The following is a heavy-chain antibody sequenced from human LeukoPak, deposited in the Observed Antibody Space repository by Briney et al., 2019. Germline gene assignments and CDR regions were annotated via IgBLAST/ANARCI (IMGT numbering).Heavy chain of an antibody. CDR1: GFTFSSYS. CDR3: AREEALPDYYDSSGYYYVPINTFDY. V-gene: IGHV3-21*01. Sequence: NPGGSLRLSCAASGFTFSSYSMNWVRQAPGKGLEWVSSISSSSSYIYYADSVKGRFTISRNNAKNSLYLQMNSLRAEDTAVYYCAREEALPDYYDSSGYYYVPINTFDYWGQGTLVTVSS. CDR2: ISSSSSYI. J-gene: IGHJ4*02. D-gene: IGHD3-22*01.